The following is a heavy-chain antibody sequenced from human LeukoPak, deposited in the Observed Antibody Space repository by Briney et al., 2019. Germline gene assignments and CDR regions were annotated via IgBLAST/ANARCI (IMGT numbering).Heavy chain of an antibody. V-gene: IGHV3-23*01. J-gene: IGHJ4*02. Sequence: GGSLRLSCAASGFPISSYAMSWGRHAPGKGREWGLGNICSSGSTYYAASLKGRFTISRDNSKNNLYLQMNRLRAEDTAVYYCGKGPKEISYYYDSSGSPGWGQGGLVTVSS. CDR3: GKGPKEISYYYDSSGSPG. D-gene: IGHD3-22*01. CDR1: GFPISSYA. CDR2: NICSSGST.